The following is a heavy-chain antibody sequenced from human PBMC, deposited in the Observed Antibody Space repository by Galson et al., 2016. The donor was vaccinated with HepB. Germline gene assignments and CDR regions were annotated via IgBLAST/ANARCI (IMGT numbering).Heavy chain of an antibody. CDR2: INHSGST. CDR3: ARGEYSPPCDP. Sequence: SETLSLTCAVYGGYFSGYYWSWIRQPPGKGLEWIGKINHSGSTDYDQSLKSRVTLSLDTSKNPFSLRLTSVTAADTAVYYCARGEYSPPCDPRGQGTRVSVSS. J-gene: IGHJ5*02. V-gene: IGHV4-34*01. CDR1: GGYFSGYY. D-gene: IGHD2/OR15-2a*01.